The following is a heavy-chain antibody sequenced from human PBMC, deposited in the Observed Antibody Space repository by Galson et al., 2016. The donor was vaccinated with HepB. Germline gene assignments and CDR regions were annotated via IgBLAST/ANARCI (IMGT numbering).Heavy chain of an antibody. CDR3: ARVRCSTFRCQNWFDP. V-gene: IGHV4-39*07. J-gene: IGHJ5*02. D-gene: IGHD2/OR15-2a*01. CDR1: GGSISSTIYD. Sequence: ETLSLTCTVSGGSISSTIYDWGWIRQPPGKGLEWIGSIYYSGSTFYNLSLKSRVTISVDTSKNQFSLKLSSVTPEDTAVYYCARVRCSTFRCQNWFDPWGQGTLVTVSS. CDR2: IYYSGST.